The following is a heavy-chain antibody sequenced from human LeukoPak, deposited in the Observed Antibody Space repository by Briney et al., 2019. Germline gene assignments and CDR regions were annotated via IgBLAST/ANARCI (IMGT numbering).Heavy chain of an antibody. V-gene: IGHV3-66*01. CDR1: GFTVSSNY. J-gene: IGHJ6*03. CDR3: ARASWDYYDSSGYYYVYYYYMDV. CDR2: IYSGGST. D-gene: IGHD3-22*01. Sequence: GGSLRLSCAASGFTVSSNYMSWVRQAPGKGLDWVSVIYSGGSTYYADSVKGRFTISRDNSKNTLYLQMNSLRAEDTAVYYCARASWDYYDSSGYYYVYYYYMDVWGKGTTVTISS.